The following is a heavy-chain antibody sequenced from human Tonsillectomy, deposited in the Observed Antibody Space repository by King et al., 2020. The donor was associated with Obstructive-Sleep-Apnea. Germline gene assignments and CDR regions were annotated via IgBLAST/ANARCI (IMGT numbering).Heavy chain of an antibody. J-gene: IGHJ4*02. CDR2: MYYSGNT. V-gene: IGHV4-59*08. D-gene: IGHD5-12*01. CDR1: CGSINNYY. Sequence: MQLQESGPGLVKPSETLSLTCTVSCGSINNYYCSLIRQPPGQGLEWIGYMYYSGNTNFNPSLKSRVTISADTAKLQFSLRLSSVTAADTAVYYCARHRGVEDYGGYGDYFDYWGQGTLVTVSS. CDR3: ARHRGVEDYGGYGDYFDY.